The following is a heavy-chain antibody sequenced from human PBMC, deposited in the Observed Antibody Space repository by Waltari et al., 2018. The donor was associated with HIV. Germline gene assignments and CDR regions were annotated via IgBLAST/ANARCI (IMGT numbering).Heavy chain of an antibody. Sequence: QVQLVQSGAEVKKPGSSVKVSCKASGGTFSSYAISWVRQAPGQGCEWMGGSIPIFGSANYARKFQGRVTITADKSTSTAYMELSSLRSEDTAVYYCARAQYYYDSSGYYYLSLWGQGTLVTVSS. CDR2: SIPIFGSA. CDR3: ARAQYYYDSSGYYYLSL. D-gene: IGHD3-22*01. V-gene: IGHV1-69*06. J-gene: IGHJ4*02. CDR1: GGTFSSYA.